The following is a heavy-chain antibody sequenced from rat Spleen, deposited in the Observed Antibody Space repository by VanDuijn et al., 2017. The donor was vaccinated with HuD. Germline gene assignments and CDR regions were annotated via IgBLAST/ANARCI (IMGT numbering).Heavy chain of an antibody. J-gene: IGHJ3*01. Sequence: EVQLVESDGGLVQPGRSLKLSCAASGFTFSDYYMTWVRQAPTKGLEWVATITYDGSSTYYRDSVKGRFTISRDNVKSALYLQMYSLRYEDTATYYCVRPLYRDNYAHVPWFAYWGQGTLVTVSS. CDR2: ITYDGSST. CDR1: GFTFSDYY. D-gene: IGHD4-3*01. V-gene: IGHV5-29*01. CDR3: VRPLYRDNYAHVPWFAY.